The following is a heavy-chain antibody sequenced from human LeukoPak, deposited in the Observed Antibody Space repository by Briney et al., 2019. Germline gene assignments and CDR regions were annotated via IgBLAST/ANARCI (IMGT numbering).Heavy chain of an antibody. D-gene: IGHD6-13*01. CDR1: GGSISSGDYY. CDR2: IYYSGST. CDR3: ARAIAAAGNYFDY. J-gene: IGHJ4*02. Sequence: SETLSLTCTVSGGSISSGDYYWSWIRQPPGKGLEWIGYIYYSGSTYYNPSLKSRVTISVDTSKNQFSLKLSSVTAADTAVYYCARAIAAAGNYFDYWGQGTLITVSS. V-gene: IGHV4-30-4*01.